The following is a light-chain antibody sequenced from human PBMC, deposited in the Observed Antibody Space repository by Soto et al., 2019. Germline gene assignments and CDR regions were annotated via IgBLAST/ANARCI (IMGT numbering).Light chain of an antibody. CDR3: QQYNGYRTWT. V-gene: IGKV1-5*01. CDR1: QDISRW. CDR2: DAS. Sequence: DIQMIQSPATLSASVGDRVSITCRASQDISRWLAWYQQKPGKAPKVLIWDASSLQRGVSSRFTGSGSGTEFTLTINGLQPDDFATYYCQQYNGYRTWTFGQGTKVDIK. J-gene: IGKJ1*01.